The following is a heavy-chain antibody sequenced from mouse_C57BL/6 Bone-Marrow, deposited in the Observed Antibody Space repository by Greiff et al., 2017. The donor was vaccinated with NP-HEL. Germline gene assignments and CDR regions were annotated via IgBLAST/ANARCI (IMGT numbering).Heavy chain of an antibody. CDR1: GYTFTTYW. J-gene: IGHJ3*01. CDR2: IDPSDSYT. Sequence: QVQLQQPGAELVKPGASVKLSCKASGYTFTTYWMQWVKQRPGQGLEWIGEIDPSDSYTKYNQKFKGKATLTVDTSSSTANMQLSSLTSDDSAVYYCARKAYYGRSYEFAYWGQGTLVTVSA. D-gene: IGHD1-1*01. CDR3: ARKAYYGRSYEFAY. V-gene: IGHV1-50*01.